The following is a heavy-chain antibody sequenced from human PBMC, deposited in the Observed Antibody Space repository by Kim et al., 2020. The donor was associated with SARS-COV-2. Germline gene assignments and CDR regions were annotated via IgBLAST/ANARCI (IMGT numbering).Heavy chain of an antibody. D-gene: IGHD6-19*01. CDR3: AKVDRPNSGWQGGLDY. J-gene: IGHJ4*02. V-gene: IGHV3-23*01. CDR1: GFTFSSYA. Sequence: GGSLRLSCAASGFTFSSYAMSWVRQAPGKGLEWVSAISGSGGSTYYADSVKGRFTISRDNSKNTLYLQMNSLRAEDTAVYYCAKVDRPNSGWQGGLDYWGQGTLVTVSS. CDR2: ISGSGGST.